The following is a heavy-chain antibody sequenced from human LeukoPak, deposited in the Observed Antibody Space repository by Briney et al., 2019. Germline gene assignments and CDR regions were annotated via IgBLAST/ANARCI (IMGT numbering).Heavy chain of an antibody. V-gene: IGHV1-46*01. CDR2: INPSGGST. CDR3: ARGLRFGESPIYFDY. CDR1: GYTFTSYY. J-gene: IGHJ4*02. Sequence: ASVKVSCKASGYTFTSYYMHWVRQAPGQGLEWMGIINPSGGSTSYAQKFQGRVTMTRDTSTSTVYMELSSLRSEDTAVYYCARGLRFGESPIYFDYWGQGTLVTVSS. D-gene: IGHD3-10*01.